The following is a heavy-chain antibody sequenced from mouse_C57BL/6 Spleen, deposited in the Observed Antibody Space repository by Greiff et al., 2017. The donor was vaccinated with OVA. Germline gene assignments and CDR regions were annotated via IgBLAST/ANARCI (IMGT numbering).Heavy chain of an antibody. CDR2: IDPSDSYT. Sequence: QVQLQQPGAELVMPGASVKLSCKASGYTFTSYWMHWVKQRPGQGLEWIGEIDPSDSYTNYNQKFKGKSTLTVDKSSSTAYMQLSSLTSEDSAVYYCARGGRIMDYWGQGTSVTVSS. J-gene: IGHJ4*01. V-gene: IGHV1-69*01. CDR3: ARGGRIMDY. CDR1: GYTFTSYW.